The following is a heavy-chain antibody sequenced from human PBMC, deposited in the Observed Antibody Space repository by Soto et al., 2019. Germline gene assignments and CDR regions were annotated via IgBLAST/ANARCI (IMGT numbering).Heavy chain of an antibody. Sequence: TLSLTCPIICCSIISDRYYWSLICQHPGKGLEWIGYIYYSGSTYYNPSLKSRVTISVDTSKNQFSLKLSSVTAADTAVYYCARVCGGDCHNVMDVWGQGTTVT. CDR3: ARVCGGDCHNVMDV. J-gene: IGHJ6*02. D-gene: IGHD2-21*02. CDR2: IYYSGST. V-gene: IGHV4-31*03. CDR1: CCSIISDRYY.